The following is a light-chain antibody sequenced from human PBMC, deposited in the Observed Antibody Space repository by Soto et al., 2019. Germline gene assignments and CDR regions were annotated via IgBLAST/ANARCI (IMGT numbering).Light chain of an antibody. J-gene: IGLJ2*01. Sequence: SCELTQAASVSVDPGQTAKISCGGNNLESKSVHWYQQRPGQAPVLVVYDDRARPSGIPERFSGSNSGNTATLTISRLEAGDEAVYYCQVWDGDTDHVVFGGGTQLTVL. V-gene: IGLV3-21*02. CDR2: DDR. CDR3: QVWDGDTDHVV. CDR1: NLESKS.